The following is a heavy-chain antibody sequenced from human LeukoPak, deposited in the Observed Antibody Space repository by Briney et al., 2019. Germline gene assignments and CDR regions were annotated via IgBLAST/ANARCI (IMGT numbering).Heavy chain of an antibody. CDR3: PRESYGTGRLDAFDI. Sequence: SETLSLTCAVYGGSFSGYYWSWIRQPPGKGLEWIGGINHSGSTNYNPSLKSRVTISVDTSKNQFSLKLSSVTAADTAVYYCPRESYGTGRLDAFDIWGQGTMVTVSS. V-gene: IGHV4-34*01. CDR1: GGSFSGYY. J-gene: IGHJ3*02. D-gene: IGHD3-10*01. CDR2: INHSGST.